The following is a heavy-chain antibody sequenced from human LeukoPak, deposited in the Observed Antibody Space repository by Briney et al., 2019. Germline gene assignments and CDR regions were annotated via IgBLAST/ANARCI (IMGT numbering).Heavy chain of an antibody. CDR1: GYSFTSYW. Sequence: GESLKFSCKASGYSFTSYWIAWVRQMPGKGLEWMGIIYPADSDTRYSPSFQGQVTISADKSISTAYLQWSSLKAADTAMYYCARRPTGSRTFDYWGQGTLVTVSS. V-gene: IGHV5-51*01. CDR3: ARRPTGSRTFDY. D-gene: IGHD1-1*01. J-gene: IGHJ4*02. CDR2: IYPADSDT.